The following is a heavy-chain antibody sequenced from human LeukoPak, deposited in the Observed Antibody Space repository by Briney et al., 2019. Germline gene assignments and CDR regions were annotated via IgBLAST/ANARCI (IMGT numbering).Heavy chain of an antibody. CDR2: ISMSSSYM. CDR3: TTHYYDSSGYHYGAFDY. CDR1: GFRFSGYV. Sequence: GGSLRLSCVASGFRFSGYVMKWVRQAPGKGLEWISTISMSSSYMYYADSVRGRFTISRDNAKSSLYLQMTSLRAEDTAVYYCTTHYYDSSGYHYGAFDYWGQGTLVTVSS. J-gene: IGHJ4*02. D-gene: IGHD3-22*01. V-gene: IGHV3-21*04.